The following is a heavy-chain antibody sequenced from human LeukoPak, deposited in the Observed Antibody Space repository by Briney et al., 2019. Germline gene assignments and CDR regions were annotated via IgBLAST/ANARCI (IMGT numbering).Heavy chain of an antibody. CDR2: IWYDGSSK. D-gene: IGHD6-13*01. Sequence: GGSLRLSCAASGFTFSTYGMHWVRQAPGKGLEWVSVIWYDGSSKYYADPVKGRFTISRDNSKNTLYLQMNSLRAEDTAVYYCARDPYSSSHDAFDIWGQGTMVTVSS. J-gene: IGHJ3*02. CDR3: ARDPYSSSHDAFDI. V-gene: IGHV3-33*01. CDR1: GFTFSTYG.